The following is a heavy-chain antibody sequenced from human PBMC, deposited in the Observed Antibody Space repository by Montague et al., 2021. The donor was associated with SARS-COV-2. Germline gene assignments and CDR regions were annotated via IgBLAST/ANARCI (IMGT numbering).Heavy chain of an antibody. J-gene: IGHJ4*02. D-gene: IGHD3/OR15-3a*01. CDR1: DVSLSSSTW. CDR2: TYLSGFT. V-gene: IGHV4-4*02. CDR3: ARGGLGNRGFDY. Sequence: SETLSLTCVVSDVSLSSSTWWSWVRQSPGKGLEWVGETYLSGFTQYNPSVKSPVTISLDDSRSQFSLRLTSVTAADTAVYFCARGGLGNRGFDYWGQGALVTVSS.